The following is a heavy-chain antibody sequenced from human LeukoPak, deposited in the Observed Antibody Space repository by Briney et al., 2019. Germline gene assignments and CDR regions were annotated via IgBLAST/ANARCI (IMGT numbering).Heavy chain of an antibody. V-gene: IGHV3-23*01. CDR3: VKDHALTGTTFDY. J-gene: IGHJ4*02. CDR1: GFTFRGYA. CDR2: ISGSGGST. Sequence: GGSLRLSCAASGFTFRGYAMSWVRQAPGKGLEWVSGISGSGGSTYYADSVKGRFTISRDNSKHTLYLQMTSLRAEATAVYYCVKDHALTGTTFDYWGQGTLVTVSS. D-gene: IGHD1-1*01.